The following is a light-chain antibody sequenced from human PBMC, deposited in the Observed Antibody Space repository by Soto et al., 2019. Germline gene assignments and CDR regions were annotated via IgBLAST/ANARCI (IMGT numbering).Light chain of an antibody. CDR1: QSVSSN. J-gene: IGKJ1*01. CDR2: GAS. Sequence: EILMTQSPATLSVSPGERATLSCRASQSVSSNLAWYQQKPGQAPRLLIYGASTRATGIPARFSGSGSWTEFTLTISSLQSEDFAVYYCQQYNNWSPWTFGQGTKVEIK. V-gene: IGKV3-15*01. CDR3: QQYNNWSPWT.